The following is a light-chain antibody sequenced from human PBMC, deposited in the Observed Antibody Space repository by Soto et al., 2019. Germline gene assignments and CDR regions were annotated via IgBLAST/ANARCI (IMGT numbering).Light chain of an antibody. Sequence: DIQMTQSPSSLSASVGDRVTITCRASQGISNYLAWYQQKPGKVPKLLIYAASTLQSGVPSRFSGSGSGTDFTLTISRLEPEDVATYDCQKYKSAPWTFGQGTKVEIK. J-gene: IGKJ1*01. CDR1: QGISNY. CDR3: QKYKSAPWT. V-gene: IGKV1-27*01. CDR2: AAS.